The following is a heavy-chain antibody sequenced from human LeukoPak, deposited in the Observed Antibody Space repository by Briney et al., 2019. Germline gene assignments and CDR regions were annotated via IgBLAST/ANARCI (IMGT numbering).Heavy chain of an antibody. D-gene: IGHD3-22*01. Sequence: SVKVSCKASGGTFSSYAISWVRQAPGQGLEWMGRIIPILGMANYAQKFQGRVTITADKSTSTAYMELSSLRSEDTAVYYCARDLESLTYYYENNDAFDIWGQGTMVTVSS. CDR3: ARDLESLTYYYENNDAFDI. CDR1: GGTFSSYA. J-gene: IGHJ3*02. CDR2: IIPILGMA. V-gene: IGHV1-69*04.